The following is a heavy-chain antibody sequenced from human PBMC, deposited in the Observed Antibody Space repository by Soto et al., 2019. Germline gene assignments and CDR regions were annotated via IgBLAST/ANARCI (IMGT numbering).Heavy chain of an antibody. J-gene: IGHJ6*02. D-gene: IGHD3-16*02. CDR1: GGTFSSYA. CDR3: ARLGRRRAWLYPGLWLDV. Sequence: QVQLVQSGAEVKKPGSSVKVSCKASGGTFSSYAISWVRQAPGQGLEWMGGIIPIFGTANYAQKFQGRVTITADKSTSTADMELSSLRSEDTAVYYCARLGRRRAWLYPGLWLDVWGQGTTVTVSS. V-gene: IGHV1-69*06. CDR2: IIPIFGTA.